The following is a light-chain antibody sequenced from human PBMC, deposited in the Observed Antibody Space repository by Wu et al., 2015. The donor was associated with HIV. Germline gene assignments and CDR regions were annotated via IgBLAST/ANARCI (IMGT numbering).Light chain of an antibody. V-gene: IGKV1-39*01. CDR2: TAS. Sequence: DIQMTQSPSSLSASVGDRVTITCQSSQTINTYLNWYQQIPGRAPKLLIYTASNLQSGVPSRFDGSGSGTDFTLTISSLQREDFATYYCQQGYTTPYTFGLGTKLEI. CDR3: QQGYTTPYT. CDR1: QTINTY. J-gene: IGKJ2*01.